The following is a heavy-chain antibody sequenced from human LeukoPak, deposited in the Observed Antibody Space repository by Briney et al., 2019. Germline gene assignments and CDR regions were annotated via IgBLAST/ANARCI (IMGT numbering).Heavy chain of an antibody. CDR1: GFTFGSYG. Sequence: GRSLRLSCAASGFTFGSYGMHWVRQAPGKGLEWVAVISYDGSNKYYADSVKGRFTISRDNSKNTLYLQMNSLRAEDTAVYYCAKGSGWYVGTYYWGQGTLVTVSS. D-gene: IGHD6-19*01. CDR2: ISYDGSNK. J-gene: IGHJ4*02. V-gene: IGHV3-30*18. CDR3: AKGSGWYVGTYY.